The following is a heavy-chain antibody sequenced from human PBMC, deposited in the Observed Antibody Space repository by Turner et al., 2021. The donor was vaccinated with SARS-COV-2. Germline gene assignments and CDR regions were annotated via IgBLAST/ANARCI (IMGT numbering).Heavy chain of an antibody. V-gene: IGHV4-39*01. CDR2: IYYSGST. J-gene: IGHJ6*02. CDR1: GGSISSSSYY. D-gene: IGHD3-22*01. Sequence: QLQLQESGPGLVKPSETLSLTCTVPGGSISSSSYYWGWIRQLPGKGLEWIGSIYYSGSTYYNPSLKSRVTISVDTSKNQFSLKLSSVTAADTAVYYCAGEEVVFRASHTLYYYGMDVWGQGTTVTVSS. CDR3: AGEEVVFRASHTLYYYGMDV.